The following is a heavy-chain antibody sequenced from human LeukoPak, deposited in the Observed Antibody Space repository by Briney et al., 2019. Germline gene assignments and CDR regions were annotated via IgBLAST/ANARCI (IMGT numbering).Heavy chain of an antibody. D-gene: IGHD2-15*01. CDR2: INHSGST. V-gene: IGHV4-34*01. CDR3: AREFHCSGGSCSHDAFDI. CDR1: GGSFSGYY. J-gene: IGHJ3*02. Sequence: SETLSLTCAVYGGSFSGYYWSWIRQPPGKGPEWIGEINHSGSTNYNPSLKSRVTISVDTSKNQFSLKLSSVTAADTAVYYCAREFHCSGGSCSHDAFDIWGQGTMVTVSS.